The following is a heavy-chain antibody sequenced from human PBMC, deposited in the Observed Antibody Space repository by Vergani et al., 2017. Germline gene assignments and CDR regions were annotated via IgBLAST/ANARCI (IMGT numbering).Heavy chain of an antibody. CDR1: GGSISSSSYY. D-gene: IGHD3-3*01. V-gene: IGHV4-39*01. CDR3: ARHPHFFAGPFDY. Sequence: QLQLQESGPGLVKPSETLSLTCTVSGGSISSSSYYWGWIRQPPGKGLEWIGSIYYSGSTYYNPSRKSRVTISVDTSKNQFSLKLSSVTAADTAVYYCARHPHFFAGPFDYWGQGTLVTVSS. CDR2: IYYSGST. J-gene: IGHJ4*02.